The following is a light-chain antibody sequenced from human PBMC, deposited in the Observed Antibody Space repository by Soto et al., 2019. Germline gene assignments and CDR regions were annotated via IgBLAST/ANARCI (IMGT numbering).Light chain of an antibody. J-gene: IGKJ4*01. Sequence: DIQMTQSPSSLSASVGDTVTITCRASQSISSYLSWYQQKPGKAPNLLIYAASSLQSGVPSRFSGSGSGTDFTLTISSLQPEDFATYYCQQGYTTPLTFGGGTKVEIK. CDR3: QQGYTTPLT. CDR2: AAS. V-gene: IGKV1-39*01. CDR1: QSISSY.